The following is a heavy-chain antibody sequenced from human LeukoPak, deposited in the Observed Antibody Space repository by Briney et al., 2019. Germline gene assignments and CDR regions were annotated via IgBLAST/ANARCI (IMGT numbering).Heavy chain of an antibody. V-gene: IGHV4-34*01. CDR1: GGSFSGFY. D-gene: IGHD5-12*01. J-gene: IGHJ4*02. CDR3: ARDRGDGYDYFWDY. CDR2: LSHTGNT. Sequence: SETLSLTCNVSGGSFSGFYWSWIRQPPTEGLEWVGELSHTGNTNYNPSLKSRVTFSVDTSKRQFSLRLKSVAAADTAVYYCARDRGDGYDYFWDYWGQGTLVTVSS.